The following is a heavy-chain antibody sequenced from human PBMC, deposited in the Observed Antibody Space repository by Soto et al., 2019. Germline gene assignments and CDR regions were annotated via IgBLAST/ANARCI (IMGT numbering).Heavy chain of an antibody. CDR1: GFSVSNNY. CDR2: IYSGGTT. Sequence: EVQLVESGGGLVQPGGSLRLSCAASGFSVSNNYMSWVRQAPGKGLEWVSVIYSGGTTHYSDSVKGRFTISRDNSKNTLYLQMDSLRAEDTAVYYCARAPAVLTFSYFYGMDVWGQGTTVTVSS. D-gene: IGHD2-15*01. J-gene: IGHJ6*02. V-gene: IGHV3-66*01. CDR3: ARAPAVLTFSYFYGMDV.